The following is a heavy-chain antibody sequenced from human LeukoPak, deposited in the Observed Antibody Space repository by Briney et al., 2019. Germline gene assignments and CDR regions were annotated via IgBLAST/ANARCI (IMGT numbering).Heavy chain of an antibody. CDR3: AREVEAAAGPGWFDP. Sequence: ASVKVSCKPSGYTFTRYYMHWVRQAPGQGLEGMGWSNPNSGGTNYAQKFQGRVTMTRDTSISTAYMELSRLRSDDTAVYYCAREVEAAAGPGWFDPWGQGTLVTVSS. CDR2: SNPNSGGT. J-gene: IGHJ5*02. CDR1: GYTFTRYY. D-gene: IGHD6-13*01. V-gene: IGHV1-2*02.